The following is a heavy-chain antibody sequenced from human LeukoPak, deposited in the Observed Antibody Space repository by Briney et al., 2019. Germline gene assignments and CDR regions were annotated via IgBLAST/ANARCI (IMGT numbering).Heavy chain of an antibody. CDR3: TRYNNDHFDY. Sequence: EAGGSLRLSCAASGFTFSSYAMHWVRQAPGKGLEWVAVISYDGSNKYHADSVKGRFTISRDNSKNTMSVQMDDLRAEDTAVYYCTRYNNDHFDYWGQGTLVTVSS. J-gene: IGHJ4*02. CDR1: GFTFSSYA. D-gene: IGHD1-14*01. CDR2: ISYDGSNK. V-gene: IGHV3-30*04.